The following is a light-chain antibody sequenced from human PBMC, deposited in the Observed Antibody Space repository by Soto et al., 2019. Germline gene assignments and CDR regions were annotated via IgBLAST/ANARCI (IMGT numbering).Light chain of an antibody. Sequence: EIVLTQSPGTLSLSPGERATLSCRASQSVSSSYLAWYQQKPGQAPRLLIYGASSRATGIPDRLSGSGSGTDFTLTISRLEPEDFAVYYCQQYGSSLETFGQGTKVEIK. J-gene: IGKJ1*01. CDR3: QQYGSSLET. V-gene: IGKV3-20*01. CDR2: GAS. CDR1: QSVSSSY.